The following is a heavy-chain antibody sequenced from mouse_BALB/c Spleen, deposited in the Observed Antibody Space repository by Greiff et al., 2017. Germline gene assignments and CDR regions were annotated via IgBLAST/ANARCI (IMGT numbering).Heavy chain of an antibody. CDR1: GYTFTDYE. CDR3: TKTGPRFAY. D-gene: IGHD4-1*01. CDR2: IDPETGGT. J-gene: IGHJ3*01. V-gene: IGHV1-15*01. Sequence: QVQLQQSGAELVRPGASVTLSCKASGYTFTDYEMHWVKQTPVHGLEWIGAIDPETGGTAYNQKFKGKATLTADKSSSTAYMELRSLTSEDSAVYYCTKTGPRFAYWGQGTLVTVSA.